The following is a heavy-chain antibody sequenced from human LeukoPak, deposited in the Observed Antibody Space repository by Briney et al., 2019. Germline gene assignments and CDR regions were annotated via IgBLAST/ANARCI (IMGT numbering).Heavy chain of an antibody. CDR1: GGSISSYY. CDR2: IYYSGST. D-gene: IGHD4-17*01. Sequence: KPSETLSLTCTVSGGSISSYYWSWIRQPPGKGLEWIGYIYYSGSTNYNPSLKSRVTISVDTSKNQFSLKLSSMTAADTAVYYCARVPTTVPWSDAFDIWGQGTMVTVSS. CDR3: ARVPTTVPWSDAFDI. J-gene: IGHJ3*02. V-gene: IGHV4-59*01.